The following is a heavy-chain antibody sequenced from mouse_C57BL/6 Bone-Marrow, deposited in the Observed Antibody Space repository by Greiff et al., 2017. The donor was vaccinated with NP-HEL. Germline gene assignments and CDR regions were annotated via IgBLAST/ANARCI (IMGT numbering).Heavy chain of an antibody. CDR1: GYTFTGYW. CDR2: ILPGSGST. D-gene: IGHD2-4*01. V-gene: IGHV1-9*01. J-gene: IGHJ3*01. Sequence: VKLQESGAELMKPGASVKLSCKATGYTFTGYWIEWVKQRPGHGLEWIGEILPGSGSTNYNEKFKGKATFTADTSSNTAYMQRSSLTTEDSAIYCCARARIYYDYDDCLAYWGQGTLVTVSA. CDR3: ARARIYYDYDDCLAY.